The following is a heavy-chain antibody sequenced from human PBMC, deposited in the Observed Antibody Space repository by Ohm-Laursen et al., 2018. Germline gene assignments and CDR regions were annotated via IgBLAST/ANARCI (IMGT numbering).Heavy chain of an antibody. V-gene: IGHV4-31*03. J-gene: IGHJ5*02. CDR3: ARHAAYCGGDCYSRWFDP. Sequence: TLSLTCTVSGGSISSGGYYWSWIRQHPGKGLEWIGYINYSGSTYYNPSLKSRVTISVDTSKNQFSLKLSSVTAADTAVYYCARHAAYCGGDCYSRWFDPWGQGTLVTVSS. CDR1: GGSISSGGYY. D-gene: IGHD2-21*02. CDR2: INYSGST.